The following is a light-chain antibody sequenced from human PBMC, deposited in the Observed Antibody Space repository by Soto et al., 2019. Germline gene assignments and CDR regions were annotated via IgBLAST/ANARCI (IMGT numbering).Light chain of an antibody. J-gene: IGKJ1*01. CDR2: DAT. Sequence: DIQMTQSPSTLATSVGDRVTITCRASQSISNWVAWYQQKSGQGPKLLLYDATKLAVGVPSRFSGSGSGTDFTLTISSLLPEDFATYYCLQDFNYPITFGQGTKVDI. CDR3: LQDFNYPIT. V-gene: IGKV1-5*01. CDR1: QSISNW.